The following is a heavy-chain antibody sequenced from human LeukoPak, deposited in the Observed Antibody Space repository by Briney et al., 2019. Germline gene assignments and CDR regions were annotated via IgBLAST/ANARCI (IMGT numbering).Heavy chain of an antibody. CDR3: ARTRGAHDY. D-gene: IGHD1-26*01. Sequence: SETLSLTCTVSGGSISGSSYYWGWIRQPPGKGLEWIGSIYYSGSTYYNPSLKSRVTISVDTSKNQFSLKLSSVTAADTAVYYSARTRGAHDYWGQGTLVNVSS. CDR1: GGSISGSSYY. V-gene: IGHV4-39*07. CDR2: IYYSGST. J-gene: IGHJ4*02.